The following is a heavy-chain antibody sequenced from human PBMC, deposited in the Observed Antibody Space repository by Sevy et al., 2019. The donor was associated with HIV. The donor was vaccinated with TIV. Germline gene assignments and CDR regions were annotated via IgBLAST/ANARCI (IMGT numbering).Heavy chain of an antibody. CDR2: IYSDGST. CDR3: ARGKSGYGYGLDY. J-gene: IGHJ4*02. CDR1: GFPVSSNY. V-gene: IGHV3-66*01. D-gene: IGHD5-18*01. Sequence: GGSLRLSCAASGFPVSSNYMSWVRQAPGKGLEWVSVIYSDGSTYHADSVKGRFTISRDNSKNTLFLQMNSLRVEDTAVYYCARGKSGYGYGLDYWGQGTLVTVSS.